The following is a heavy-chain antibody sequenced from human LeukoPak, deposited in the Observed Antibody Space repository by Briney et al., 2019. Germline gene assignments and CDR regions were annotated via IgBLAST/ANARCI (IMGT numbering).Heavy chain of an antibody. Sequence: PGGSLSLSCAASGFTFSNYWMTWVRQAPGKGREWVTHINQDGSEEHYMDSAKARFTISRDNTKNSLSLQMNSLRAEDTAVYYCVRDGGVSGYDLLDYWGQGTLVTVSS. CDR2: INQDGSEE. D-gene: IGHD5-12*01. CDR3: VRDGGVSGYDLLDY. J-gene: IGHJ4*02. CDR1: GFTFSNYW. V-gene: IGHV3-7*01.